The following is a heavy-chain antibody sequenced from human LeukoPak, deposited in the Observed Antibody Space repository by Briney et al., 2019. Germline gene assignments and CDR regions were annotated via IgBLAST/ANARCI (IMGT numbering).Heavy chain of an antibody. CDR3: ARGQRGQDY. D-gene: IGHD3-10*01. Sequence: GGSLRLSCAASGFTFSNYWMTWVRQAPGKGLEWVANIKQDGSEKHSVDSVKGRFTISRDNDKNSLYLQLNSLRADDTAVYYCARGQRGQDYWGQGTLVTVSS. CDR2: IKQDGSEK. V-gene: IGHV3-7*01. CDR1: GFTFSNYW. J-gene: IGHJ4*02.